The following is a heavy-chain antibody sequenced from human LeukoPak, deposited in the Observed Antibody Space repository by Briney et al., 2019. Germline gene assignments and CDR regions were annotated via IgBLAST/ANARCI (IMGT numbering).Heavy chain of an antibody. CDR2: IIPIFGTA. J-gene: IGHJ5*02. CDR1: VGTFISYA. CDR3: ARDSSSKFDP. D-gene: IGHD6-13*01. V-gene: IGHV1-69*13. Sequence: SVTVSFKASVGTFISYAISWVRQAPGQGLEWMGGIIPIFGTANYAQKFQGRVTITADESTSTAYMELSSLRSEDTAVYYCARDSSSKFDPWGQGTLVAVSS.